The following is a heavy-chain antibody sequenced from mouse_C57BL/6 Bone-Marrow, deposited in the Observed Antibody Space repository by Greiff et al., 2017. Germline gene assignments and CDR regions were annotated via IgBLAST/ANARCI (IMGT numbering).Heavy chain of an antibody. Sequence: EVKLQESGPGLVKPSQSLSLTCSVTGYSITSGYYWNWIRQFPGNKLEWMGYISYDGSNNYNPSLKNRISITRDTSKNQFFLKLNSVTTEDTATYYCAREGIVTNYYAMDYWGQGTSVTVSS. V-gene: IGHV3-6*01. CDR1: GYSITSGYY. CDR2: ISYDGSN. D-gene: IGHD2-5*01. J-gene: IGHJ4*01. CDR3: AREGIVTNYYAMDY.